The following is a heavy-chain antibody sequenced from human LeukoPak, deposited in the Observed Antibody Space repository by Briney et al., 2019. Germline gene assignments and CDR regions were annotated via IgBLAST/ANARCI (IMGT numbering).Heavy chain of an antibody. CDR2: IYYSGRT. D-gene: IGHD6-13*01. V-gene: IGHV4-30-4*08. CDR1: GGSISSGDYY. Sequence: SQTLSLTCTVSGGSISSGDYYWGWIRQPPGKGLEWIGSIYYSGRTYYNPSLKSRVTISVDTSKNQSSLKLSSVTAADTAVYYCARASIAAAGIDYWGQGTLVTVSS. J-gene: IGHJ4*02. CDR3: ARASIAAAGIDY.